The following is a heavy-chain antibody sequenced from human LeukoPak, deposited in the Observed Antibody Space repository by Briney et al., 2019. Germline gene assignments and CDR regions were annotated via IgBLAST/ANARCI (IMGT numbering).Heavy chain of an antibody. CDR2: IIPILGIA. CDR3: ARSSRRSGYYCGSGSYY. J-gene: IGHJ4*02. CDR1: GGTFSSYA. V-gene: IGHV1-69*04. D-gene: IGHD3-10*01. Sequence: SVKVSCKASGGTFSSYAISWVRQAPGQGLEWMGRIIPILGIANYAQKFQGRVTMTRNTSISTAYVELSSLRSEDTAVYYCARSSRRSGYYCGSGSYYWGQGTLVTVSS.